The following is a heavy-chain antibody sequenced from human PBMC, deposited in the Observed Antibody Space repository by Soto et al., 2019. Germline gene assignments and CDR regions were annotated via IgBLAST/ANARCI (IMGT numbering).Heavy chain of an antibody. CDR2: MNPNSGNT. D-gene: IGHD3-10*01. J-gene: IGHJ5*02. V-gene: IGHV1-8*01. CDR1: GYTFTSFD. Sequence: QVQLVQSGAEVKKPGASVKVSCKASGYTFTSFDINWVRQATGQGREWVGWMNPNSGNTGYAQKFQGRVTMTRNTSISTAYMELSSLRSEDTAVYHCARGPIYGSGSYLSDPWGQGTLVTVSS. CDR3: ARGPIYGSGSYLSDP.